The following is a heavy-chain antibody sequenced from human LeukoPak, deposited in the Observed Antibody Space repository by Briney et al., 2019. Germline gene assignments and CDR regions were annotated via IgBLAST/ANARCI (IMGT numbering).Heavy chain of an antibody. CDR1: GGSISSSSYY. CDR2: ICYSGST. J-gene: IGHJ5*02. Sequence: SETLSLTCTVSGGSISSSSYYWGWIRQPPGKGLEWIGSICYSGSTYYNPSLKSRVTISVDTSKNQFSLKLSSVTAADTAVYYCARQTYSSGWYWFDPWGQGTLVTVSS. V-gene: IGHV4-39*01. D-gene: IGHD6-19*01. CDR3: ARQTYSSGWYWFDP.